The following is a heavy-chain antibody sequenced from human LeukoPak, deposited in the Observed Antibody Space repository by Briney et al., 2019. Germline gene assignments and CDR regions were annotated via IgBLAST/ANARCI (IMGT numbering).Heavy chain of an antibody. CDR1: GFTFSYYG. CDR3: ARDTGGVEMDRGEFDY. Sequence: GGSLRLSCVASGFTFSYYGMNWVRQAPGKGLEWISSISSTGTYLYYSDSVRGRFTISRDNVKNSLYLQLNSLRAEDTAVYYCARDTGGVEMDRGEFDYWGQGTPVTVSS. CDR2: ISSTGTYL. D-gene: IGHD5-24*01. V-gene: IGHV3-21*01. J-gene: IGHJ4*02.